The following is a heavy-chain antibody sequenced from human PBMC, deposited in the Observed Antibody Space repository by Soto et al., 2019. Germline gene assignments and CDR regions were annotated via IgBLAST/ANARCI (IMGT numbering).Heavy chain of an antibody. CDR2: IYYSGST. V-gene: IGHV4-39*01. Sequence: PSETLSLTCTVSGGSISSSSYYWGWIRQPPGKGLEWIGSIYYSGSTYYNPSLKSRVTISVDTSKNQFSLKLSSVTAADTAVYYCARHLLHTAMVFYWGQGTLVTVSS. CDR3: ARHLLHTAMVFY. J-gene: IGHJ4*02. CDR1: GGSISSSSYY. D-gene: IGHD5-18*01.